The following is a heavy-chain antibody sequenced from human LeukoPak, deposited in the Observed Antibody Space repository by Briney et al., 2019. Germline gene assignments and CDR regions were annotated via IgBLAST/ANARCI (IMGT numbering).Heavy chain of an antibody. V-gene: IGHV4-59*01. CDR2: IYYSGST. J-gene: IGHJ5*02. CDR1: GGSISSYY. CDR3: ARENLAPGAPSWFDP. D-gene: IGHD1-26*01. Sequence: SETLSLTCTVSGGSISSYYWSWIRQPPGKGLEWIGYIYYSGSTNYYPSLKSRVTISVDTSKNQFSLKLTSVTAADTAVYYCARENLAPGAPSWFDPWGQGTLVTVSS.